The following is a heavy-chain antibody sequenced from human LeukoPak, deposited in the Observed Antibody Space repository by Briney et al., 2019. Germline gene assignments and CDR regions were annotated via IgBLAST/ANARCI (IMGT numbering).Heavy chain of an antibody. CDR3: ARGRSSGYDSGNDY. CDR2: INPSGGST. D-gene: IGHD5-12*01. Sequence: ASVKVSCKTSGYSFTSYNLHWVRQAPGQRLEWMGIINPSGGSTSYAQKFQGRVTMTRDMSTSTVYMELSSLRSEDTAVYYCARGRSSGYDSGNDYWGQGTLVTVSS. CDR1: GYSFTSYN. J-gene: IGHJ4*02. V-gene: IGHV1-46*01.